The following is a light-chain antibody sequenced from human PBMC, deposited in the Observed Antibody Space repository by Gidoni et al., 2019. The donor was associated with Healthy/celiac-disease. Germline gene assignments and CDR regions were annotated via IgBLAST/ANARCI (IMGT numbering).Light chain of an antibody. CDR3: SSYSSSSGWV. CDR2: EVS. CDR1: SSDVGGYNY. V-gene: IGLV2-14*01. Sequence: QSALTQPASVSGSPGQSINISCTGTSSDVGGYNYVSWYQQHPGKAPKLMIYEVSNRPSGVSNRFSGSNSGNTASLTISGLQAVDEADYYCSSYSSSSGWVFGGGTKLTVL. J-gene: IGLJ3*02.